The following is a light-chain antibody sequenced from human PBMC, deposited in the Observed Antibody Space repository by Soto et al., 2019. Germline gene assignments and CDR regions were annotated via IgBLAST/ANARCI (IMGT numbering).Light chain of an antibody. Sequence: EIVMTQSPATLSVSPGERATLSCRASQSVSSNLAWYQQKPGQAPRHLIYGASTRATGIPARFSGSRSGTEFTLTISSLQSEDVSVYYCQHYNNWPTFGQGTKLEIK. CDR2: GAS. CDR1: QSVSSN. V-gene: IGKV3D-15*01. J-gene: IGKJ2*01. CDR3: QHYNNWPT.